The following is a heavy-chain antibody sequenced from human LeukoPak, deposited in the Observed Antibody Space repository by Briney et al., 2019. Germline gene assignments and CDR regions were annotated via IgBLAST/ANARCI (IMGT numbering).Heavy chain of an antibody. Sequence: PSETLSLTCTVSGYSISSGYYWGWIRQPPGKGLEWIGRFYTSGSTNYNPSLKSRVTISVDTSKNQFSLKLSSVTAADTAVYYWARDLWFGAGRVFDIWGQGTMVTVSS. V-gene: IGHV4-38-2*02. CDR1: GYSISSGYY. D-gene: IGHD3-10*01. CDR3: ARDLWFGAGRVFDI. CDR2: FYTSGST. J-gene: IGHJ3*02.